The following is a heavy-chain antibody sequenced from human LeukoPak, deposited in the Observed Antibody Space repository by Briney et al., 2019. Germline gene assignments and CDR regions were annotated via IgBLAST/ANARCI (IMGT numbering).Heavy chain of an antibody. J-gene: IGHJ4*02. CDR1: GFTFSSYG. CDR2: IRYDGSNK. CDR3: ARDPYCSSTSCSLD. D-gene: IGHD2-2*01. V-gene: IGHV3-30*02. Sequence: GGSLRLSCAASGFTFSSYGMHWVRQAPGKGLEWVAFIRYDGSNKYYADSVKGRFTISRDNSKNTLYLQMNSLRAEDTAVYYCARDPYCSSTSCSLDWGQGTLVTVSS.